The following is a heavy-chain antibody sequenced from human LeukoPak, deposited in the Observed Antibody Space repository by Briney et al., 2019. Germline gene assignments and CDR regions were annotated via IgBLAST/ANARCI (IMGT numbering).Heavy chain of an antibody. CDR2: ISYDGSNK. Sequence: AGGSLRLSCAASGLTFSSYAMHWVRQAPGKGLEWVAVISYDGSNKYYADSVKGRFTISRDNSKNTLYLQMNSLRAEDTAVYYCARSPYNWNYHFDYWGQGTLVTVSS. V-gene: IGHV3-30-3*01. D-gene: IGHD1-7*01. CDR3: ARSPYNWNYHFDY. J-gene: IGHJ4*02. CDR1: GLTFSSYA.